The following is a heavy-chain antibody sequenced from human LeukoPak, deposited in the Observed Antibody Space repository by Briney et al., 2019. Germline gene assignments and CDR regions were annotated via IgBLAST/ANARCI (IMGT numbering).Heavy chain of an antibody. CDR3: AKDDSNYYGSGSYYIPYYYYYGMDV. Sequence: GGSLRLSCAASGFTFSSYAMSWVRQAPGKGLEWVSAISGSGGSTYYADSVKGRFTISRDNSKNTLYLQMNSLRAEDTAVYYCAKDDSNYYGSGSYYIPYYYYYGMDVWGQGTTVTVSS. J-gene: IGHJ6*02. CDR1: GFTFSSYA. V-gene: IGHV3-23*01. D-gene: IGHD3-10*01. CDR2: ISGSGGST.